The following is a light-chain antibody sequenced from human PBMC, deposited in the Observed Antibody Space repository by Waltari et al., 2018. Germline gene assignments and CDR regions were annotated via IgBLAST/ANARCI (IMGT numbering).Light chain of an antibody. J-gene: IGLJ2*01. CDR2: DVS. V-gene: IGLV2-14*03. CDR1: ISDVGGYDY. CDR3: SSYTTGSTLVV. Sequence: QSALTQPASVSGSPGQSITISCTGPISDVGGYDYVPWYQQHPGKAPKLMIYDVSNRPSGVSNRFSGSKSGNTASLTISGLQAEDEADYYCSSYTTGSTLVVFGGGTKLTVL.